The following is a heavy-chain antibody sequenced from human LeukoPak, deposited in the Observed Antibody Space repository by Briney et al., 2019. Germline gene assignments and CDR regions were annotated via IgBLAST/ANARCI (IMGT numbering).Heavy chain of an antibody. CDR1: GFTFSSSA. V-gene: IGHV3-23*01. Sequence: GGTLRLSCAASGFTFSSSAMSWVRQAPGKGLEWVSAISNNGGYTYYADSVQGRFTISRDNSKSTLCLQMNSLRAEDTSVYYCAKQLGYCSDGSCYFPYWGQGTLVTVYS. CDR3: AKQLGYCSDGSCYFPY. J-gene: IGHJ4*02. D-gene: IGHD2-15*01. CDR2: ISNNGGYT.